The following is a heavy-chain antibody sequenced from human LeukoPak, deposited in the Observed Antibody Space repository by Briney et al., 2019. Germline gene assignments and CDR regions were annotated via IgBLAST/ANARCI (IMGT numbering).Heavy chain of an antibody. Sequence: PSETLSLTCTVSGGSISSSSYYWGWIRQPPGKGLEWIGSIYYIGSTYYNPSLKSRVTISVDTSKNQFSLKLSSVTAADTAVYYCARGVTHYDFWSGYYFYYYMDVWGKGTTVTVSS. D-gene: IGHD3-3*01. CDR2: IYYIGST. CDR3: ARGVTHYDFWSGYYFYYYMDV. J-gene: IGHJ6*03. V-gene: IGHV4-39*07. CDR1: GGSISSSSYY.